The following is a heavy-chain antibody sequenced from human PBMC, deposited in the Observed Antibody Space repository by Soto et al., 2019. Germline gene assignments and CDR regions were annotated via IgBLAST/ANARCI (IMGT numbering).Heavy chain of an antibody. Sequence: QGQLVQSGAEVKKPGASVNVSCKASGYTSSIYGISWVRQAPGQGLEWMAWISGYNGNIKYEQKFQGRATVATDTTTTGAYMELRGLRFDDTAVYYCARDVSGGTYPWFFDLWGRGTLVTVSS. J-gene: IGHJ2*01. V-gene: IGHV1-18*04. CDR3: ARDVSGGTYPWFFDL. CDR2: ISGYNGNI. D-gene: IGHD1-26*01. CDR1: GYTSSIYG.